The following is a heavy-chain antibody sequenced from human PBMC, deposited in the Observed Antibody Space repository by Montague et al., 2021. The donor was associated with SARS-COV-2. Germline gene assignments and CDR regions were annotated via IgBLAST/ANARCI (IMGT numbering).Heavy chain of an antibody. CDR2: IYYSGST. CDR1: GGSFSNY. V-gene: IGHV4-59*01. CDR3: ARYVRNSGTYYLDP. J-gene: IGHJ5*02. D-gene: IGHD3-10*01. Sequence: SETLSLTYTVSGGSFSNYWSWLRQPPGKSLEWLGYIYYSGSTNYNPSLESRVSMSVDTSKNQFSLKLNSVTAADTAMYYCARYVRNSGTYYLDPWGQGTLVTVSS.